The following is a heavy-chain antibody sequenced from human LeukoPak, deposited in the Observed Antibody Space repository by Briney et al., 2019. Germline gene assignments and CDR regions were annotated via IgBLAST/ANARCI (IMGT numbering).Heavy chain of an antibody. CDR3: ARPHSSSWYSLDFDY. V-gene: IGHV1-69*05. CDR2: IIPIFGTA. J-gene: IGHJ4*02. CDR1: GGTFSSYA. Sequence: SVKVSCKASGGTFSSYAISWVRQAPGQGLEWMGRIIPIFGTANYAQNFQGRVTITTDESTRTAYMELSSLRSEDTAVYYCARPHSSSWYSLDFDYWGQGTLVTVSS. D-gene: IGHD6-13*01.